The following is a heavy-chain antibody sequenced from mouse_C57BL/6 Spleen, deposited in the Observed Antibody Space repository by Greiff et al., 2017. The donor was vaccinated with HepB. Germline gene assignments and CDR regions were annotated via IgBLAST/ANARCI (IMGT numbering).Heavy chain of an antibody. Sequence: EVQLQESGPELVKPGASVKIPCKASGYTFTDYNMDWVKQSHGKSLEWIGDINPNNGGTIYNQKFKGKATLTVDKSSSTAYMELRSLTSEDTAVYYCARRITTGGYFDVWGTGTTVTVSS. V-gene: IGHV1-18*01. CDR2: INPNNGGT. D-gene: IGHD1-1*01. J-gene: IGHJ1*03. CDR1: GYTFTDYN. CDR3: ARRITTGGYFDV.